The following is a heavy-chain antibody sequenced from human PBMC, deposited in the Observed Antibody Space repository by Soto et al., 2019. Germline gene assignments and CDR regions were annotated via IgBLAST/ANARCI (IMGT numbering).Heavy chain of an antibody. J-gene: IGHJ4*02. V-gene: IGHV4-30-4*01. CDR3: ARVITGTTSVHDY. CDR1: GGSIRSGDYY. CDR2: IYYSGST. D-gene: IGHD1-7*01. Sequence: SETLSLTCTVSGGSIRSGDYYWRWIRQPPGKGLEWIGYIYYSGSTYYNPSLKSRVTISVDTSKNQFSLKLSSVTAADTAVYYCARVITGTTSVHDYWGQGTLVPVSS.